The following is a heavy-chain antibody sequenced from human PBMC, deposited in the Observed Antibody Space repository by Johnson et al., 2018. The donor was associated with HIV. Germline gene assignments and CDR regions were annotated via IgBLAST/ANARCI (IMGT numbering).Heavy chain of an antibody. CDR2: LYSAGSA. CDR1: GFTVSSNY. CDR3: TTDVPGGPYYNAFDI. Sequence: VQLLESGGGLVQPGGSLRLSCAASGFTVSSNYMSWVRQAPGKGLEWVSILYSAGSAYYADSVKGRFTISRDSSKNTLFLQMNSLRVEDTAIYYCTTDVPGGPYYNAFDIWGQGTMVTVSS. J-gene: IGHJ3*02. D-gene: IGHD1-26*01. V-gene: IGHV3-66*01.